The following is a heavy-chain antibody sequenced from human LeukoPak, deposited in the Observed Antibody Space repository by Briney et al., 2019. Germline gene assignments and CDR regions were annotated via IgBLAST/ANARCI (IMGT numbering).Heavy chain of an antibody. CDR1: GFTFSSYG. CDR3: AKPARTDYADY. Sequence: GGSLRLSCAASGFTFSSYGMHWVRQAPGKGLEWVSSINGSGDRTYYADSVKGRFTISRDNSKNTLYLQMNSLRAEDTAVYYCAKPARTDYADYWGQGTLVTVSS. V-gene: IGHV3-23*01. J-gene: IGHJ4*02. CDR2: INGSGDRT. D-gene: IGHD1-14*01.